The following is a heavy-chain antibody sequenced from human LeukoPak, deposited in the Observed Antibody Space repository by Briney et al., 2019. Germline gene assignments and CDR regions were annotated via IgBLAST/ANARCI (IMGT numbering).Heavy chain of an antibody. CDR3: AGHQGRDYYDIRKDAFDI. CDR1: GGSISGSPFY. CDR2: MYYSGST. V-gene: IGHV4-39*01. J-gene: IGHJ3*02. D-gene: IGHD3-22*01. Sequence: PSETLSLTCTVSGGSISGSPFYWGWIRQPPGKGLEWMGSMYYSGSTYHNPSLKRRVTISVDTSKNKNQFSLKLSSVTAADTAVYYCAGHQGRDYYDIRKDAFDIWGQGTMVTVSS.